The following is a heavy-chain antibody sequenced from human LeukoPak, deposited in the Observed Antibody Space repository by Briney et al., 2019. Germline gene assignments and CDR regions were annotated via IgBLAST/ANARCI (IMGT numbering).Heavy chain of an antibody. V-gene: IGHV3-30*18. D-gene: IGHD2-2*01. Sequence: GRSLRPSCAASGFTFSSYGMHWVRQAQGKGMEWVAVISYDGSNKYYADSVKGRFTISRDNSKNTLYLQMNSLRAEDTAVYYCAKVPSSTSAYYYYGMDVWGQGTTVTVSS. J-gene: IGHJ6*02. CDR3: AKVPSSTSAYYYYGMDV. CDR2: ISYDGSNK. CDR1: GFTFSSYG.